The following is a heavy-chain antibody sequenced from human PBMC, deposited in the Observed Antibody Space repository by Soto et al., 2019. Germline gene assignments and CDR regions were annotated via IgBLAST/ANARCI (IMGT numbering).Heavy chain of an antibody. D-gene: IGHD2-15*01. Sequence: QVQLVQSGAEVKKPGASVKVSCKASGYTFTSYYMHWVRQAPGQGLEWMGIINPSGGSTSYAQKFQGRVTMNRDTSTSTVYMERSSLRSEDTAVYYCARVYCSGGSCYSIDYWGQGTLVTVSS. V-gene: IGHV1-46*03. CDR1: GYTFTSYY. CDR3: ARVYCSGGSCYSIDY. CDR2: INPSGGST. J-gene: IGHJ4*02.